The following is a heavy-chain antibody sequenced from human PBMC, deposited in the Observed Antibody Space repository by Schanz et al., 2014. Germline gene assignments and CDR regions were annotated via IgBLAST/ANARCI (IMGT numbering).Heavy chain of an antibody. CDR2: INSDGTKR. D-gene: IGHD2-21*01. V-gene: IGHV3-33*08. J-gene: IGHJ3*02. CDR3: ARDGYSVVVISPTESFDI. Sequence: VQLVASGGGLVQPGGSLRLSCASSGFSFTTYAMSWVRQAPGKGLEWVAFINSDGTKRFYADSVKSRFTISRDNSRNTLYLQMNSLRAEDTAVYYCARDGYSVVVISPTESFDIWGQGTMVTVSP. CDR1: GFSFTTYA.